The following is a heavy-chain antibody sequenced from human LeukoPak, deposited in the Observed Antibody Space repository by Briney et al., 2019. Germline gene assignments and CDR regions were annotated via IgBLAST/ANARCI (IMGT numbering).Heavy chain of an antibody. CDR1: GGSFSGYY. CDR2: INHSGST. CDR3: ARRSSSWETPIDY. Sequence: PSETLSLTCAVYGGSFSGYYWSWIRQPPGKGLEWIGEINHSGSTNYNPSLKSRVTISVDTSKDQFSLKLSSVTAADTAVYYCARRSSSWETPIDYWGQGTLVTVSS. V-gene: IGHV4-34*01. J-gene: IGHJ4*02. D-gene: IGHD6-13*01.